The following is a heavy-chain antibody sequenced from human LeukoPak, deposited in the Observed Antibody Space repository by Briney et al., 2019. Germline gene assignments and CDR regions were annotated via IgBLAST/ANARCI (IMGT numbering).Heavy chain of an antibody. Sequence: ASVRVSCKASGYTFTGYFMNWVRQAPREGLEWMGWINPNSGGANYAQKFQGRVTMTRDTSISTAYMELSSLISDDTAVCYCARGSSVRDWFDLWGQGTLVTVSS. V-gene: IGHV1-2*02. CDR2: INPNSGGA. D-gene: IGHD1-1*01. J-gene: IGHJ5*02. CDR1: GYTFTGYF. CDR3: ARGSSVRDWFDL.